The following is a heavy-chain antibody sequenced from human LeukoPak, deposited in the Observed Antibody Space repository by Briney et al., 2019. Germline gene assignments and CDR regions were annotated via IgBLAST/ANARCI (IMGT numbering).Heavy chain of an antibody. Sequence: KPSETLSLTCTVSGASISSSNYYWGWIRQPPGKGLEWIGSIYYGGSTYYNPSLKSRVPMSVDTSKDQLSLNLRSVIAADTAVYYCARHSSGWYSFEYWGQGTLVTVFS. CDR3: ARHSSGWYSFEY. V-gene: IGHV4-39*01. CDR2: IYYGGST. D-gene: IGHD6-19*01. J-gene: IGHJ4*02. CDR1: GASISSSNYY.